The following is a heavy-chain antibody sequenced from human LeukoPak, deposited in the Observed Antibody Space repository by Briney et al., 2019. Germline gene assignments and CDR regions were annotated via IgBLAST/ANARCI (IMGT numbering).Heavy chain of an antibody. V-gene: IGHV4-34*01. J-gene: IGHJ6*03. CDR2: INHSGST. CDR1: GGSFSGYY. D-gene: IGHD1-14*01. CDR3: ARPDHYYYYMDV. Sequence: SETLSLTCAVYGGSFSGYYWSWIRQPPGKGLEWIGEINHSGSTYYNPSLKSRVTISADTSKNQFSLKLRSVTVADTAVYYCARPDHYYYYMDVWGKGTTVTISS.